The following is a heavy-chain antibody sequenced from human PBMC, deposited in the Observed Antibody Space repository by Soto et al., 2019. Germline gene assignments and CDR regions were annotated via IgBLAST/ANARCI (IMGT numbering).Heavy chain of an antibody. J-gene: IGHJ4*02. D-gene: IGHD6-19*01. Sequence: PXGSLRLSCAASGFTFSSYRMNWVRQAPGKGLEWVSSISSSSSYIYYADSVKGRFTISRDNAKNSLYLQMNSMRAEDTAVYYCARYSSGWYERDDWGQGTLVTVSS. CDR1: GFTFSSYR. CDR3: ARYSSGWYERDD. V-gene: IGHV3-21*01. CDR2: ISSSSSYI.